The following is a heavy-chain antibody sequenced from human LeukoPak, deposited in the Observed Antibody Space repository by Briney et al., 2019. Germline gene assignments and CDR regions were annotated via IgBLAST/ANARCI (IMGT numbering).Heavy chain of an antibody. D-gene: IGHD3-22*01. CDR3: ASAYYDSSAPVY. J-gene: IGHJ4*02. V-gene: IGHV4-59*01. CDR2: IYCSGSN. CDR1: GGSISSYY. Sequence: PSETLSLTCTVSGGSISSYYWSWIRQPPGKGLEWIGYIYCSGSNNYNPSLKSRVTISVDTSKNQFSLKRTSVTAADTAVYYCASAYYDSSAPVYWGQGTLVTVSS.